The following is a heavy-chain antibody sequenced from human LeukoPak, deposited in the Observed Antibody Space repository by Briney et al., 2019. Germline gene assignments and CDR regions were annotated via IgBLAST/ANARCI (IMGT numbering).Heavy chain of an antibody. D-gene: IGHD5-18*01. Sequence: ASETLSLTRTVSGGSISDYHWTWIRQPPGKGLEWIGYVYYSGNINYNPSLKSRVSMSVDTSRAQFSLKLSSVTAADTAVYYCARVSGDTAMDSFDYWGQGTLVTVSS. J-gene: IGHJ4*02. CDR3: ARVSGDTAMDSFDY. V-gene: IGHV4-59*01. CDR1: GGSISDYH. CDR2: VYYSGNI.